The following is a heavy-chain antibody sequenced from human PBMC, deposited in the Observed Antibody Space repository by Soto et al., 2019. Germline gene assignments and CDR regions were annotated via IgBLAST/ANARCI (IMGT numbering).Heavy chain of an antibody. CDR2: IIPILGIA. D-gene: IGHD3-10*01. CDR3: ARDGTMVRGVEQY. V-gene: IGHV1-69*08. J-gene: IGHJ4*02. CDR1: GGTFSSYT. Sequence: QVQLVQSGAEVKKPGSSVKVSCKASGGTFSSYTISWVRQAPGQGLEWMGRIIPILGIANYAQKFQGRVTITADKSTSTAYMELSSLRYEDTAVYDCARDGTMVRGVEQYWGQGTLVTVSS.